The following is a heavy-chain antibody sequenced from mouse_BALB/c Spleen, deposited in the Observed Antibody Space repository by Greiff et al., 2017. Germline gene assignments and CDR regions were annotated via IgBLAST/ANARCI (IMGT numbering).Heavy chain of an antibody. CDR1: GFTFSSYA. J-gene: IGHJ2*01. CDR3: ARRSFYYGSSPPYYFDY. V-gene: IGHV5-9-3*01. Sequence: EVKVVESGGGLVKPGGSLKLSCAASGFTFSSYAMSWVRQTPEKRLEWVATISSGGSYTYYPDSVQGRFTISRDNAKNTLYLQMSSLRSEDTAMYYCARRSFYYGSSPPYYFDYWGQGTTLTVSS. D-gene: IGHD1-1*01. CDR2: ISSGGSYT.